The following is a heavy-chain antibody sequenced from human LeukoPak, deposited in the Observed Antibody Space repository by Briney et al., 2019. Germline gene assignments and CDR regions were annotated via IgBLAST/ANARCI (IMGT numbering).Heavy chain of an antibody. J-gene: IGHJ4*02. V-gene: IGHV3-21*01. Sequence: PGGSLRLSCAASGFTFSSYSTNWVRQAPGKGLEWVSSISSSSSYIYYADSVKGRFTISRDNAKNSLYLQMNSLRAEDTAVYYCARGPIAVADYWGQGTLVTVSS. CDR1: GFTFSSYS. CDR3: ARGPIAVADY. D-gene: IGHD6-19*01. CDR2: ISSSSSYI.